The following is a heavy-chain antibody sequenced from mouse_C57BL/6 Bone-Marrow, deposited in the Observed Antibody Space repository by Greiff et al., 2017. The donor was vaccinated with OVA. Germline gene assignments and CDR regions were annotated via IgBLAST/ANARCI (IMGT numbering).Heavy chain of an antibody. Sequence: VQLQQPGAELVKPGASVKLSCKASGYTFTSYWMHWVKQRPGQGLELIGMIHPNSGSTNYNEKFKSKATLTVENSSSTAYMQLSSLTSEDSAVYYCARNGFYDYYAMDYWGKGTSVTVSS. V-gene: IGHV1-64*01. J-gene: IGHJ4*01. CDR2: IHPNSGST. CDR1: GYTFTSYW. D-gene: IGHD2-3*01. CDR3: ARNGFYDYYAMDY.